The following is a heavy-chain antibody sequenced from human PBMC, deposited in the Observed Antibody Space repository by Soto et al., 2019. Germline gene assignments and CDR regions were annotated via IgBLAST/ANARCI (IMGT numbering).Heavy chain of an antibody. CDR2: IYDSGST. D-gene: IGHD6-13*01. Sequence: SEPLSLTGTLPFHCIRCSYWSWIRQPPGKGLEWIGYIYDSGSTYYNSSLKSRVTMSVDTSKNQFSLKLSSVTAADTAVYYCARQLIYWGQETPVTVS. CDR1: FHCIRCSY. V-gene: IGHV4-59*08. J-gene: IGHJ4*02. CDR3: ARQLIY.